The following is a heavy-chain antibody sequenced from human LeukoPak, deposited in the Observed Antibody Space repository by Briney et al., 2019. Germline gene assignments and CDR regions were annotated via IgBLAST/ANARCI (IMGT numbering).Heavy chain of an antibody. CDR2: MNPNSGDT. CDR1: GYTFTSYD. V-gene: IGHV1-8*01. J-gene: IGHJ4*02. D-gene: IGHD5-18*01. Sequence: ASVKVSCKSSGYTFTSYDINWVRQATGQGLEWMGWMNPNSGDTGYAQKFQGRVTMTEDTSTDTAYMELSSLRSEDTAVYYCATYSWRNYYFDYWGQGTLVTVSS. CDR3: ATYSWRNYYFDY.